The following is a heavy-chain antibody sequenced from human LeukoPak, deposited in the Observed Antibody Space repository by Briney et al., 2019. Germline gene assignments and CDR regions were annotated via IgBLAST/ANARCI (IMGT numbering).Heavy chain of an antibody. D-gene: IGHD3-22*01. V-gene: IGHV4-39*07. Sequence: SETLSLTCTVSGGSISSSSYYWGWIRQPPGEGLEWIGIIYHSGTTYYNAPLKSRVTISVDTSKNQFSLKLSSVTAADTAVYYCARAVGYYFDNSGPSKTFDYWGQGTLVTVSS. CDR2: IYHSGTT. CDR1: GGSISSSSYY. J-gene: IGHJ4*02. CDR3: ARAVGYYFDNSGPSKTFDY.